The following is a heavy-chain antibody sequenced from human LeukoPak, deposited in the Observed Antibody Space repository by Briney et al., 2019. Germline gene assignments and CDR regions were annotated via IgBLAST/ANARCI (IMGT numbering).Heavy chain of an antibody. J-gene: IGHJ4*02. V-gene: IGHV3-74*01. CDR1: GYTFSSYW. CDR2: IASDGSST. D-gene: IGHD4-23*01. Sequence: GGSLRLSCAASGYTFSSYWMNWVRQAPGKGLVWVSRIASDGSSTTYADSVKGRFSISRDNAKNTLYLQMNSLRVEDTAVYYCARGRPHGNDYWGQGTLVTVSS. CDR3: ARGRPHGNDY.